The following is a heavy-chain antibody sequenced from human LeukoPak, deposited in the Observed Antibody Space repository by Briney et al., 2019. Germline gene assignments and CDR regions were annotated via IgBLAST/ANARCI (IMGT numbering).Heavy chain of an antibody. CDR2: IKQDGSEK. Sequence: PGGSLRLSCAASGFTFRTYWMSWVRQAPGKGLEWVANIKQDGSEKYYVDSVKGRFTISRDNAKNSLYLQMNSLRAEDTAVYYCAKDLSLVPAASTDYWGQGTLVTVSS. D-gene: IGHD2-2*01. CDR3: AKDLSLVPAASTDY. J-gene: IGHJ4*02. V-gene: IGHV3-7*03. CDR1: GFTFRTYW.